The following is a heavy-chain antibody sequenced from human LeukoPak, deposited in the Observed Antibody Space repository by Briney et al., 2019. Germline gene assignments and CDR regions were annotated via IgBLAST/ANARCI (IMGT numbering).Heavy chain of an antibody. V-gene: IGHV3-48*02. D-gene: IGHD3-3*01. CDR2: ISGSSSTI. Sequence: GGSLRLSCAASGFTFSSYSMNWVRQAPGKGLEWVSYISGSSSTIYYADSVKGRFTISRDNAKNSLYLQMNSLRDEDTAVYYCARGPGITIFGVVPFDPWGQGTLVTVSS. J-gene: IGHJ5*02. CDR1: GFTFSSYS. CDR3: ARGPGITIFGVVPFDP.